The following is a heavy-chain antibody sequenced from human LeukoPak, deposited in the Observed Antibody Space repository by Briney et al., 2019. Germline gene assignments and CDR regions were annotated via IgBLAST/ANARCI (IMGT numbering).Heavy chain of an antibody. D-gene: IGHD5-24*01. J-gene: IGHJ3*02. V-gene: IGHV1-69*13. Sequence: ASVKVSCKASGGTFSSYAISWVRQAPGQGLEWMGGIIPIFGTANYAQKFQGRVTITADESTSTAYMELSSLRSEDTAVYYCARDARRDGYNWGSFDIWGQGTMVTVSS. CDR1: GGTFSSYA. CDR2: IIPIFGTA. CDR3: ARDARRDGYNWGSFDI.